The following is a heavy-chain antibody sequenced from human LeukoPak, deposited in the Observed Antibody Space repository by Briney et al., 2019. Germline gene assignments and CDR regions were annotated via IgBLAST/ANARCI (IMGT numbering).Heavy chain of an antibody. CDR2: ISSSSNYI. D-gene: IGHD1-26*01. J-gene: IGHJ4*02. Sequence: PGGSLRLSCAASGFTFITHSMTWVRQAPGKGLEWVSSISSSSNYIYYSDSVKGRFTISRDNAKNSLYLQMKSLRAEDTAVYYCVSVGATLLWGQGTLVTVSS. V-gene: IGHV3-21*01. CDR3: VSVGATLL. CDR1: GFTFITHS.